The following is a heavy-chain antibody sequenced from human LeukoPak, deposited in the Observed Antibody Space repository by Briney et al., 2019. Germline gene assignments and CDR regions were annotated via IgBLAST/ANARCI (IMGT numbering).Heavy chain of an antibody. D-gene: IGHD4-17*01. Sequence: GGSLRLSCAASGFTFSSYGMHWVREAPAKGLEWVAIISYDGSNKYYADSVKGRFTISRDNSKNTLYLQMNSLRAEDTAVYYCAKSTTVTQRGYFNYWGQGTLVTVSS. J-gene: IGHJ4*02. V-gene: IGHV3-30*18. CDR3: AKSTTVTQRGYFNY. CDR2: ISYDGSNK. CDR1: GFTFSSYG.